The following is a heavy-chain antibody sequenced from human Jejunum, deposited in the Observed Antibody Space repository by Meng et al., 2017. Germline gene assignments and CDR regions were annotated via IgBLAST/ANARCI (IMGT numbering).Heavy chain of an antibody. V-gene: IGHV4-31*03. Sequence: GRLQESGPGLCKPSQTLSLTCTVSGGSFSSGGYYWSWIRQHPERGLEWIGYVYYSGSTYYNPSLKSRVAISVDTSKNQFSLKLSSVTAADTAVYYCASSIAAAVGYYFDYWGQGTLVTVSS. CDR3: ASSIAAAVGYYFDY. J-gene: IGHJ4*02. CDR2: VYYSGST. D-gene: IGHD6-13*01. CDR1: GGSFSSGGYY.